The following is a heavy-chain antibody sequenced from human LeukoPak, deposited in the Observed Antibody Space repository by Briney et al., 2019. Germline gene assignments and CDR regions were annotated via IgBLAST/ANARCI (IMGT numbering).Heavy chain of an antibody. CDR1: GYSISSGYY. V-gene: IGHV4-38-2*02. CDR3: ARGPYDSSGYPLLRYYYYMDV. Sequence: SETLSLTCTVSGYSISSGYYWGWIRQPPGKWLEWIGSIYHSGSTYYNPSLKSRVTISVDTSKNQFSLKLSSVTAADTAVYYCARGPYDSSGYPLLRYYYYMDVWGKGTTVTVSS. CDR2: IYHSGST. J-gene: IGHJ6*03. D-gene: IGHD3-22*01.